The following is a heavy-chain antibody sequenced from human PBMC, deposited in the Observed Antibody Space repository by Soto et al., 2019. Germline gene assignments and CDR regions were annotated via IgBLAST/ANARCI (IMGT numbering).Heavy chain of an antibody. D-gene: IGHD3-22*01. J-gene: IGHJ4*02. CDR2: SRDKPQGYST. CDR1: GFTLSDHY. Sequence: EVQLVESGGGLVQPGGSLRLSCAGSGFTLSDHYIDWVRQAPGKGLEWVGRSRDKPQGYSTGYAASVTGRFTTSRDESKNSAYLQMNSLKTVDMAVYYCVRATYFCDSSGYTLCLDYWGQGTLVTVSS. CDR3: VRATYFCDSSGYTLCLDY. V-gene: IGHV3-72*01.